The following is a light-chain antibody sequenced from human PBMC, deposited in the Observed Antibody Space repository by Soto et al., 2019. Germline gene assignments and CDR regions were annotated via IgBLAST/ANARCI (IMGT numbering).Light chain of an antibody. CDR2: DAS. J-gene: IGKJ4*01. CDR3: QQRSNWPPGIT. Sequence: EIVLTQSPATLSFSPGKRATLSCRASQSVSSYLAWYQQKPGQAPRLLIYDASNRATGIPARFSGSGSGTDFTLTISILEPEDFAVYYWQQRSNWPPGITFGGGTQVEIK. V-gene: IGKV3-11*01. CDR1: QSVSSY.